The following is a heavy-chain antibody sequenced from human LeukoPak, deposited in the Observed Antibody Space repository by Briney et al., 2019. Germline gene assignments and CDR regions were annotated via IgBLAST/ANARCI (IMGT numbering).Heavy chain of an antibody. CDR2: IKQDGSEQ. Sequence: GGSLRLSCAASGFTLSSHWMSWVRQAPGKGLEWVANIKQDGSEQYYVDSVKGRFTISRDNAKNSLYLQMNSLRAEDTAVYYCARISITIFGVVIYYYYYYMDVWGKGTTVTVSS. V-gene: IGHV3-7*01. CDR1: GFTLSSHW. CDR3: ARISITIFGVVIYYYYYYMDV. D-gene: IGHD3-3*01. J-gene: IGHJ6*03.